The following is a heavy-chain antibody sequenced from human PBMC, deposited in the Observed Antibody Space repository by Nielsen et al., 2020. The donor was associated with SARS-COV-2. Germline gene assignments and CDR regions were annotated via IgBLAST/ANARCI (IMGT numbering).Heavy chain of an antibody. CDR2: ISYDGSNK. V-gene: IGHV3-30-3*01. D-gene: IGHD5-12*01. CDR3: ARDLGYSGSDY. Sequence: GGSLRLSCAASGFTFSSYAMHWVRQAPGKGLEWVAVISYDGSNKYYADSVKGRFTISRDNSKNTLYLQMNSLRAEDTAVYYCARDLGYSGSDYWGQGTLVTVSS. J-gene: IGHJ4*02. CDR1: GFTFSSYA.